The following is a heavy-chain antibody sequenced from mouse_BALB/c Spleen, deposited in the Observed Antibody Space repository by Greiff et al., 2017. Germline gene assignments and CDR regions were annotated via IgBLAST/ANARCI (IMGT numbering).Heavy chain of an antibody. CDR3: TITDYRYDEEDY. CDR1: GYTFTSYW. J-gene: IGHJ2*01. CDR2: IYPSDSYT. V-gene: IGHV1-69*02. Sequence: QVQLQQPGAELVRPGASVKLSCKASGYTFTSYWINWVKQRPGQGLEWIGNIYPSDSYTNYNQKFKDKATLTVDKSSSTAYMQLSSPTSEDSAVYYCTITDYRYDEEDYWGQGTTLTVSS. D-gene: IGHD2-14*01.